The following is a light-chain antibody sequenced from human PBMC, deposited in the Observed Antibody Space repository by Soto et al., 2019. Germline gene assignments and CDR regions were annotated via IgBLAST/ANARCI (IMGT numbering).Light chain of an antibody. CDR2: DDS. Sequence: SYDLTQPPSVSVAPGQTARITCGGNNVGSKIVHLYQKKPGQAPVLVVYDDSDRPSEIPERSSGSKTGNTATLTISRVEVGDEADYYCQVWDSSSDHDVFGTGTKVPVL. V-gene: IGLV3-21*02. CDR3: QVWDSSSDHDV. CDR1: NVGSKI. J-gene: IGLJ1*01.